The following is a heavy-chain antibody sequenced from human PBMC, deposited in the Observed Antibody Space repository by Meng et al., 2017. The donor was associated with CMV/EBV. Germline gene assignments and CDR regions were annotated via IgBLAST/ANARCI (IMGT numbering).Heavy chain of an antibody. CDR2: IYYSGST. Sequence: SETLSLTCTVSGGSISSYYWSWIRQPPGKGLEWIGYIYYSGSTNYNPPPKSRVTISVDTSKNQFSLKLSSVTAADTAVYYCASFPHYYYYGMDVWGQGTTVTVSS. CDR1: GGSISSYY. CDR3: ASFPHYYYYGMDV. V-gene: IGHV4-59*01. J-gene: IGHJ6*02.